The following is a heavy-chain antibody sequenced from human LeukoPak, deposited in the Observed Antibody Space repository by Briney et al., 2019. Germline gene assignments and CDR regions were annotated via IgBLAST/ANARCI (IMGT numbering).Heavy chain of an antibody. J-gene: IGHJ6*02. CDR3: ARHGTSGYYYYGMDV. V-gene: IGHV5-51*01. D-gene: IGHD1-14*01. CDR1: GYSLTSYW. CDR2: IYPGDSDT. Sequence: GESLKISCKGSGYSLTSYWIGWVRQMPGKGLEWMGIIYPGDSDTRYSPSFQGQVTISADKSISTAYLQWSSLKASDTAMYYCARHGTSGYYYYGMDVWGQGTTVTVSS.